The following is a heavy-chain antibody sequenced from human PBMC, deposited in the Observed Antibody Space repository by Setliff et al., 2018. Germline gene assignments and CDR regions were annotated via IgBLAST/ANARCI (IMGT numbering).Heavy chain of an antibody. D-gene: IGHD3-3*01. J-gene: IGHJ6*03. CDR3: ARVSGFLYMDV. CDR1: GGSLSTYY. Sequence: PSETLSLTCAVSGGSLSTYYWTWIRQPPGKGLEWIGYIYYSGTTKYNPSLKSRVTISVDASKRQFSLKLTSVTAADTAVYYCARVSGFLYMDVWGKGTTVTVSS. V-gene: IGHV4-59*08. CDR2: IYYSGTT.